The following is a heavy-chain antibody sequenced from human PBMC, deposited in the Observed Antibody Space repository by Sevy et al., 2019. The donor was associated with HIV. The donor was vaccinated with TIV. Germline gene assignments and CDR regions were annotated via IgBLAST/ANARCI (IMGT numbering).Heavy chain of an antibody. CDR1: GFTFSSYA. J-gene: IGHJ4*02. V-gene: IGHV3-23*01. CDR3: AKDRAVVVVAATPLHS. CDR2: ISGSGGST. Sequence: GGSLRLSCAASGFTFSSYAMSWVRQAPGKGLEWVSAISGSGGSTYYADSVKGRFTISRDNSKNTLYLQMNSLRAGDTAVYYCAKDRAVVVVAATPLHSWGQGTLVTVSS. D-gene: IGHD2-15*01.